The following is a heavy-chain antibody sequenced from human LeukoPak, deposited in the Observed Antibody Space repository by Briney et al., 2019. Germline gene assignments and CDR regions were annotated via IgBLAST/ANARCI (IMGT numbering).Heavy chain of an antibody. V-gene: IGHV3-23*01. D-gene: IGHD4-17*01. CDR3: AKPSSGTVTNSQVDY. J-gene: IGHJ4*02. Sequence: PGGSPRLSCAASGFTFSSYAMSWVRQAPGKGLEWVSAISGSGGSTYYADSVKGRFTISRDNSKNTLYLQMNSLRAEDTAVYYCAKPSSGTVTNSQVDYWGQGTLVTVSS. CDR1: GFTFSSYA. CDR2: ISGSGGST.